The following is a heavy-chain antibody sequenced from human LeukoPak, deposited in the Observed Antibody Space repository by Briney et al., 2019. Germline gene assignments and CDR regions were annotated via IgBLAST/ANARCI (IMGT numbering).Heavy chain of an antibody. Sequence: KTSETLSLTCTVSGGSISSYYWSWIRQPPGKGLEWIGYIYYSGSTNYNPSLKSRVTISVDTSKNQFSLKLSSVTAADTAVYYCASAVDSSGYPLDYWGQGTLVTVSS. J-gene: IGHJ4*02. V-gene: IGHV4-59*08. CDR1: GGSISSYY. D-gene: IGHD3-22*01. CDR3: ASAVDSSGYPLDY. CDR2: IYYSGST.